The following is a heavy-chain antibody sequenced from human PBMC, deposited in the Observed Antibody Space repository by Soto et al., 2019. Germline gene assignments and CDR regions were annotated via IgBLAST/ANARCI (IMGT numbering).Heavy chain of an antibody. D-gene: IGHD2-21*02. CDR1: GGTFSSYA. V-gene: IGHV1-69*12. Sequence: QVQLVQSGAEVKKPGSSVKVSCEASGGTFSSYAISWVRQAPGQGLEWMGGIIPIFGTANYAQKFQGRVTITADESTSTAYMELSSLRSEDTAVYYCARDRGVVTATPGGMDVWGQGTTVTVSS. CDR3: ARDRGVVTATPGGMDV. CDR2: IIPIFGTA. J-gene: IGHJ6*02.